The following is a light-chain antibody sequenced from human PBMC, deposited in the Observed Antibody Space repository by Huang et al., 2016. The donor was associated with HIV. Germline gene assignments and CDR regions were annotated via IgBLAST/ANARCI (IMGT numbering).Light chain of an antibody. CDR3: QQYYTNPRT. CDR1: QSVLYSSNNENY. J-gene: IGKJ1*01. CDR2: WAS. Sequence: DIVMTQSPDSLAVSLGERATINCKSSQSVLYSSNNENYLAWYQQKPGQPPKLLIYWASTRESGVPDRLSGSGSGTDFTLTISSLQAEDVAVYYCQQYYTNPRTFGQGTKVEIK. V-gene: IGKV4-1*01.